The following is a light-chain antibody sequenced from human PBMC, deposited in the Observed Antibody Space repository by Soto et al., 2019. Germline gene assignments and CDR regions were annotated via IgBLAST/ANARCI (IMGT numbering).Light chain of an antibody. V-gene: IGKV1-39*01. Sequence: DIQMTQSPSSLSASVGDRVTITCRASQSISSYLNWYQQKPGKAPKLLNYAASSLQSGVPSRFSGSGSGTDFTLTISSLQPEDFATYYCQQSYSTLTFGPGTKVDIK. CDR1: QSISSY. CDR3: QQSYSTLT. CDR2: AAS. J-gene: IGKJ3*01.